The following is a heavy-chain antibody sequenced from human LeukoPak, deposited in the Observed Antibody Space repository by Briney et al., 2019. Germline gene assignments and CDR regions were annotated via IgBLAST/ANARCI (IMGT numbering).Heavy chain of an antibody. CDR1: GGSISSGGYY. D-gene: IGHD3-16*02. CDR2: IYYSGST. Sequence: PSQTLSLTCTVSGGSISSGGYYWSWIRQHPGKGLEWIGYIYYSGSTYYNQSLKSRVTISVDTSKNQFSLKLSSVAAADTAVYYCARAVRGGYNWFDPWGQGTLVTVSS. V-gene: IGHV4-31*03. CDR3: ARAVRGGYNWFDP. J-gene: IGHJ5*02.